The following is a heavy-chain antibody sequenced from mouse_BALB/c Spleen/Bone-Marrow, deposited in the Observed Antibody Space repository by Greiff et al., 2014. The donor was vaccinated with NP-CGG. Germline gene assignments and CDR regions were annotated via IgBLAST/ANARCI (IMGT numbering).Heavy chain of an antibody. Sequence: VQLQQSGAELVRPGSSVKISCKPSGYAFSSYWMNWVKQRPGQGPEWIGQIYPGDGDTNYNGKFKGKATLTADKSSSTAYMHLSSLTSEDSAVYFCARSGYSAMGYWGQGTSVTVSS. CDR3: ARSGYSAMGY. V-gene: IGHV1-80*01. D-gene: IGHD1-3*01. CDR2: IYPGDGDT. J-gene: IGHJ4*01. CDR1: GYAFSSYW.